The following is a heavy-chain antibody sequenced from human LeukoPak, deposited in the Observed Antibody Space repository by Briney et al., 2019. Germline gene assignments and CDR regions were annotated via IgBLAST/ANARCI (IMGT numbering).Heavy chain of an antibody. CDR2: IFTSGTI. V-gene: IGHV4-4*07. D-gene: IGHD6-13*01. CDR1: GGSVSDYH. J-gene: IGHJ5*02. Sequence: SVTLSLTCSVSGGSVSDYHWSWIRQPAGKGLEWIGRIFTSGTIHYHPSLRSRVTISVDQSKNQFFLKLTSVTAADTAVYYCARDRDIADYNWLDPWGQGTLVTVSP. CDR3: ARDRDIADYNWLDP.